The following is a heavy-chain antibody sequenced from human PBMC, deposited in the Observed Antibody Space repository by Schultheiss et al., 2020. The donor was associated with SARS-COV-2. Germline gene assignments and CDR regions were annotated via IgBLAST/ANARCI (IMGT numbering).Heavy chain of an antibody. Sequence: SETLSLTCTVSGGSISSSSYYWSWIRQPAGKGLEWIGRIYTSGSTNYNPSLKSRVTMSVDTSKNQFSLKLSSVTAADTAVYYCATSVGSWYFDYWGQGTLVTVSS. CDR2: IYTSGST. J-gene: IGHJ4*02. D-gene: IGHD6-13*01. V-gene: IGHV4-61*02. CDR3: ATSVGSWYFDY. CDR1: GGSISSSSYY.